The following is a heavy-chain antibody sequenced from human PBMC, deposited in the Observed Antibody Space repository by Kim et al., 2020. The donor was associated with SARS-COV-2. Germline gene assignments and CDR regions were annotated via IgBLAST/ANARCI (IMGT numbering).Heavy chain of an antibody. V-gene: IGHV3-30*01. D-gene: IGHD5-18*01. J-gene: IGHJ6*03. CDR3: ARGDTAMHYYYMDV. Sequence: ANSVKGRFTISRDNSKNTLYLQMNSLRAEDTAVYYCARGDTAMHYYYMDVWGKGTTVTVSS.